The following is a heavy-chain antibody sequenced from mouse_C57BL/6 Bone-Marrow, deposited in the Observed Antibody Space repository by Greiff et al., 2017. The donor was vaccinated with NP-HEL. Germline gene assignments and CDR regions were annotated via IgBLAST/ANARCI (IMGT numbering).Heavy chain of an antibody. J-gene: IGHJ2*01. D-gene: IGHD1-1*01. V-gene: IGHV5-6*02. CDR2: ISSGGSYT. CDR3: ARHTTVVFDY. Sequence: DVKLVESGGDLVKPGGSLKLSCAASGFTFSSYGMSWVRQTPDKRLEWVATISSGGSYTYYLDSVKGRFTISRDNAKNTLYLQMSSLKSEDTAMYYCARHTTVVFDYWGQGTTLTVSS. CDR1: GFTFSSYG.